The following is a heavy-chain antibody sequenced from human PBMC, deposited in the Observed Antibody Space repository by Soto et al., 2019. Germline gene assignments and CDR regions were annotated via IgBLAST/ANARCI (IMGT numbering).Heavy chain of an antibody. CDR3: STDRPMAPSDY. CDR2: VKSKSDGETT. Sequence: EVQLVESGGGLVKPGESLRLSCAASGFTFTNAWMGWVRQAPGKGLEWVGRVKSKSDGETTDYAAPVKGRFTILSDDSKNTLYLHMNSLTAEDTAVYYFSTDRPMAPSDYWGQGTVVTVSS. J-gene: IGHJ4*02. V-gene: IGHV3-15*01. D-gene: IGHD3-10*01. CDR1: GFTFTNAW.